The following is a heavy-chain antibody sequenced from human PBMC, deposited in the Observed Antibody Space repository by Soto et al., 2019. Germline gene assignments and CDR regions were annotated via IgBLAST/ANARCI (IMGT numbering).Heavy chain of an antibody. Sequence: PGESLKISCKSSGDSFISYWIGWVRQMPGEGLEWMGIIFPGDSDTRYSPSFRGQVTISVDKSINTAYLQWSSLKASDTAIYFCARGLVVPGNTNAFDVWSQGTMVTVSS. V-gene: IGHV5-51*01. CDR1: GDSFISYW. D-gene: IGHD6-19*01. J-gene: IGHJ3*01. CDR2: IFPGDSDT. CDR3: ARGLVVPGNTNAFDV.